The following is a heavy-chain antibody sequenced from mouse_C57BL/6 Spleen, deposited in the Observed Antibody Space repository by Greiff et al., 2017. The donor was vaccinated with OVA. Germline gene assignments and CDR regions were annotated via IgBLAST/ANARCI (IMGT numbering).Heavy chain of an antibody. CDR3: AIYDGYYRWYFDV. J-gene: IGHJ1*03. CDR2: INPSTGGT. D-gene: IGHD2-3*01. CDR1: GYSFTGYY. V-gene: IGHV1-42*01. Sequence: VQLKESGPELVKPGASVKISCKASGYSFTGYYMNWVKQSPEKSLEWIGEINPSTGGTTYNQKFKAKATLTVDKSSSTAYMQLKSLTSEDSAVYYCAIYDGYYRWYFDVWGTGTTVTVSS.